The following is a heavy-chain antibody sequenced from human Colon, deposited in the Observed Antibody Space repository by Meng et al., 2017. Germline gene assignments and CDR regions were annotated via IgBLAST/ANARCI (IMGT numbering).Heavy chain of an antibody. J-gene: IGHJ4*02. Sequence: SETLSLTCTVSGASISSYYWSWIRQPPGKGLEWIGYIYHTGSTNYNPSLQSRVTISVDTSKNQVSLKLSSVTAADTAVYYYARGLTGYFAHTDYWGQGTLVTVSS. CDR1: GASISSYY. CDR2: IYHTGST. D-gene: IGHD3-9*01. V-gene: IGHV4-59*01. CDR3: ARGLTGYFAHTDY.